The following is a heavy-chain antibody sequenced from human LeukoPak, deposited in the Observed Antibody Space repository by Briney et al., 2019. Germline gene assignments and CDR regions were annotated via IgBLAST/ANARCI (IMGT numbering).Heavy chain of an antibody. CDR3: ASRSVGHDSIPAAMYHWFDP. CDR1: GGTFSSYA. V-gene: IGHV1-69*05. D-gene: IGHD2-2*01. J-gene: IGHJ5*02. CDR2: IIPIFGTA. Sequence: GASVKLSCKASGGTFSSYAISWVRQAPGQGLEWIGGIIPIFGTANYAQKFQGRVTITTDEATGTAYMELSSLRSEDTAVYYCASRSVGHDSIPAAMYHWFDPWGQGTLVTVSS.